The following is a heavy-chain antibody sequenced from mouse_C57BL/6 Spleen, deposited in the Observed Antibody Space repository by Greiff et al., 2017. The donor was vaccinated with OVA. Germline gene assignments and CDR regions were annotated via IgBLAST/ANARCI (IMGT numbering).Heavy chain of an antibody. Sequence: QVQLQQPGAELVRPGSSVKLSCKASGYTFTSYWMHWVKQRPIQGLEWIGNIDPSDSETHYNQKFKDKATLTVDKSSSTAYMQLSSLTSEDSAVYYCARLGGTGWYFDVWGTGTTVTVSS. D-gene: IGHD3-3*01. J-gene: IGHJ1*03. CDR1: GYTFTSYW. V-gene: IGHV1-52*01. CDR3: ARLGGTGWYFDV. CDR2: IDPSDSET.